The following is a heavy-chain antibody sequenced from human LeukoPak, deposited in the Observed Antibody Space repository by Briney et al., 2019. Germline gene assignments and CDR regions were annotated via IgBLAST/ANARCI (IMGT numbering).Heavy chain of an antibody. D-gene: IGHD1-26*01. V-gene: IGHV4-4*02. Sequence: PSETLSLTCAVSGGSILTTNWWSWVRQPPGKGLEWIGEDHLSGTSNYNPSLKSRVSMSIDKSKNQLSLKLTSVTAADTAMYYCARESGAFSPFGFWGQGTLVTVSA. J-gene: IGHJ4*02. CDR1: GGSILTTNW. CDR3: ARESGAFSPFGF. CDR2: DHLSGTS.